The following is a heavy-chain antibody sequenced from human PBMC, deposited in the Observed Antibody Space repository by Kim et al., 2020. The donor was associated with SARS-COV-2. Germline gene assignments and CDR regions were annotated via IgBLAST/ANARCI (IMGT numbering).Heavy chain of an antibody. D-gene: IGHD2-15*01. V-gene: IGHV1-2*02. CDR2: ITPDSGGP. CDR1: GYNFNDSF. Sequence: ASVKVSCKTSGYNFNDSFIRWVRQTRGGGLEWLGWITPDSGGPLYAHKFQGRLTLTRDTSIGTAYMELSSLRTDDSAVYYCSRGLGHCIAGNCDWGQGTLVIVS. CDR3: SRGLGHCIAGNCD. J-gene: IGHJ4*02.